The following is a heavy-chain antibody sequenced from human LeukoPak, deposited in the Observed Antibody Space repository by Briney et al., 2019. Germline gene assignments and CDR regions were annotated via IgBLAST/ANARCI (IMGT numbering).Heavy chain of an antibody. Sequence: GASVKVSCKASGYTFTNYGMSWVRQAPGQGLEWMGWISAYNGNTKYAQKLQGRVTMTTDTSTSTAYMELRSLRSDDTAVYYCARDLKMGYSSGRYSWGTGSSNDYWGQGTLVTVSS. CDR2: ISAYNGNT. D-gene: IGHD6-19*01. CDR3: ARDLKMGYSSGRYSWGTGSSNDY. J-gene: IGHJ4*02. V-gene: IGHV1-18*01. CDR1: GYTFTNYG.